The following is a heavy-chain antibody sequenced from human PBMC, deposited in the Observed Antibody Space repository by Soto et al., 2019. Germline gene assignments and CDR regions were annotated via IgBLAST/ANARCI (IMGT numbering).Heavy chain of an antibody. V-gene: IGHV4-59*01. CDR1: GGSISVYY. D-gene: IGHD6-13*01. CDR2: IYASGSP. Sequence: SETLSLTCTISGGSISVYYWSWVRQPPGHELEWIGYIYASGSPYYNPSLRSRVTISVDTSKNQFSLKLSSVTAADTAVYYCARALWIAAAGIRGGWFDPWGQGTLVTVS. J-gene: IGHJ5*02. CDR3: ARALWIAAAGIRGGWFDP.